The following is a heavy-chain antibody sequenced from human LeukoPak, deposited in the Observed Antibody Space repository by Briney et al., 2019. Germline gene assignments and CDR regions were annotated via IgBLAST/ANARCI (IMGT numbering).Heavy chain of an antibody. J-gene: IGHJ4*02. V-gene: IGHV3-15*01. CDR3: TTPGTYYDILTGYPLTRF. D-gene: IGHD3-9*01. CDR2: IKSKADGGTT. CDR1: GFTFSNVW. Sequence: GGSLRLFCAASGFTFSNVWMSWVRQAPGKGLEWVGRIKSKADGGTTDYAAPVKGRFTISRDDSKNTLYLQMNSLKTEDTAVYFCTTPGTYYDILTGYPLTRFWGQGTLVTASS.